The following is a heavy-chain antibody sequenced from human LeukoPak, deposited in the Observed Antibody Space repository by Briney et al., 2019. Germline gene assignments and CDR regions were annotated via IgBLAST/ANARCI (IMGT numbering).Heavy chain of an antibody. V-gene: IGHV3-23*01. D-gene: IGHD2-2*01. Sequence: PGGSLRLSCAASGFTFSSYSMNWVRQAPGKGLEWVSAISGSGGSTYYADSVKGRFTISRDNSKNTLYLQMNSLRAEDTAVYYCAKEPQHGSWYFDYWGQGTLVTVSS. J-gene: IGHJ4*02. CDR2: ISGSGGST. CDR1: GFTFSSYS. CDR3: AKEPQHGSWYFDY.